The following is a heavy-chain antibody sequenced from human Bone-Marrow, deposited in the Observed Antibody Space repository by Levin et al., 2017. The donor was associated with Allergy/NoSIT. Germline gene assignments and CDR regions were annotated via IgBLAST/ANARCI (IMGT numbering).Heavy chain of an antibody. J-gene: IGHJ5*02. Sequence: ASVKVSCKASGCTFTSYAMHWVRQAPGQRLEWMGWINAGNGNTKYSQKFQGRVTITRDTSASTAYMELSSLRSEDTAVYYCARDPDNCSGGSCYHGGGNWFDPWGQGTLVTVSS. CDR1: GCTFTSYA. CDR2: INAGNGNT. CDR3: ARDPDNCSGGSCYHGGGNWFDP. D-gene: IGHD2-15*01. V-gene: IGHV1-3*01.